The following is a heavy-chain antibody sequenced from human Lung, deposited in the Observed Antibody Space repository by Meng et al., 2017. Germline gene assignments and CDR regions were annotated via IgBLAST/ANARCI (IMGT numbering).Heavy chain of an antibody. CDR3: ARDEDISAAGKLFGDY. D-gene: IGHD6-13*01. J-gene: IGHJ4*02. V-gene: IGHV1-2*06. CDR2: INPKSGDT. CDR1: GYTLPDYW. Sequence: QEQLGQSGAELKEPGASGKVPCKASGYTLPDYWLRWGRRAPGQGLEWMGRINPKSGDTHYAQRFQGRVTMTGDTSISTAYMELSGLRSDDTAMYYCARDEDISAAGKLFGDYWGQGTLVTVSS.